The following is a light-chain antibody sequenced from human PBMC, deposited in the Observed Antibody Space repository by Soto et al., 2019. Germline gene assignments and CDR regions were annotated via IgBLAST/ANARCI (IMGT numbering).Light chain of an antibody. CDR2: GAS. CDR1: QSVSSSY. J-gene: IGKJ1*01. V-gene: IGKV3-20*01. CDR3: QQYGSSPPWT. Sequence: EIVLTQSPGTLSLSPGERATLSCRASQSVSSSYLAWYQQKPGQAPRLLIYGASRRATGIPDRFRGSGSGTDFTLTISSMEPEDFAVYYCQQYGSSPPWTFGQGTKVEVK.